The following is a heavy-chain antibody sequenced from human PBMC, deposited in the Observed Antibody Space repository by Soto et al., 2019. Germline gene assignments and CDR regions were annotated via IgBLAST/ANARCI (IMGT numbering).Heavy chain of an antibody. V-gene: IGHV1-69*06. D-gene: IGHD1-20*01. CDR1: GGTFSSYA. J-gene: IGHJ4*02. CDR2: IIPIFGTA. Sequence: SVKVSCKAAGGTFSSYAISWVRQAPGQGLEWMGGIIPIFGTANYAQKFQGRVTITADKSTSTAYMELSSLRSEDTAVYYCARDNWHTAVFYLWGQGTLVTVS. CDR3: ARDNWHTAVFYL.